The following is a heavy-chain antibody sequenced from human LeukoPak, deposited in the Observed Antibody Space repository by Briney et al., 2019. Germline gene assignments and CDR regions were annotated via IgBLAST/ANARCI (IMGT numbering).Heavy chain of an antibody. D-gene: IGHD3-10*01. CDR1: GFTFSSYA. J-gene: IGHJ4*02. CDR3: AKDFKWRHYYYGSGSYD. Sequence: GGSLRLSCAASGFTFSSYAMSWVRQAPGKGLEWVSAISGSGGSTYYADSVKGRFTISRDSSKNTLYLQMNSLRAEDTAVYYCAKDFKWRHYYYGSGSYDWGQGTLVTVSS. CDR2: ISGSGGST. V-gene: IGHV3-23*01.